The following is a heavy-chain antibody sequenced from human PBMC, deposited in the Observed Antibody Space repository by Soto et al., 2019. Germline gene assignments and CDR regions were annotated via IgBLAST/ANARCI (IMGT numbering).Heavy chain of an antibody. D-gene: IGHD1-26*01. CDR1: GGTFSSYA. V-gene: IGHV1-69*13. Sequence: SVKVSCKASGGTFSSYAISWVRQAPGQGLEWMGGIIPIFGTANYAQKFQGRVTITADESTSTAYMELSSLRSEDTAVYYCARRGEGGATLSNYYYYYGMDVWGQGTTVTV. CDR3: ARRGEGGATLSNYYYYYGMDV. J-gene: IGHJ6*02. CDR2: IIPIFGTA.